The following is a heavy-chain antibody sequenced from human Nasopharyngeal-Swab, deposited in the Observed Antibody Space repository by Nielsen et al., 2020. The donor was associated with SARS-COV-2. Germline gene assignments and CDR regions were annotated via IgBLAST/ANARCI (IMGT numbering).Heavy chain of an antibody. CDR3: AKGGYSGYDPLGMDV. CDR2: ISYDGSNK. V-gene: IGHV3-30*18. D-gene: IGHD5-12*01. J-gene: IGHJ6*02. Sequence: VRQMPGKGLKWVAVISYDGSNKYYADSVKGRFTISRDNSKNTLYLQMNSLRAEDTAVYYCAKGGYSGYDPLGMDVWGQGTTVTVSS.